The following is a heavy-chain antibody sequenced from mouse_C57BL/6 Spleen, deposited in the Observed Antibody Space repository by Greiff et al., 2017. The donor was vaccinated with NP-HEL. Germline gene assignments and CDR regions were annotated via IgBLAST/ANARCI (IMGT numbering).Heavy chain of an antibody. J-gene: IGHJ4*01. Sequence: QVQLKQPGTELVKPGASVKLSCKASGYTFTSYWMHWVKQRPGQGLEWIGNINPSNGGTNYNEKFKSKATLTVDKSSSTAYMQLSSLTSEDSAVYYCARATVVADYAMDYWGQGTSVTVSS. D-gene: IGHD1-1*01. V-gene: IGHV1-53*01. CDR1: GYTFTSYW. CDR2: INPSNGGT. CDR3: ARATVVADYAMDY.